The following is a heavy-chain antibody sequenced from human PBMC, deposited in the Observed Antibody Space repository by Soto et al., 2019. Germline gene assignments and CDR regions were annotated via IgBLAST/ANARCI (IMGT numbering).Heavy chain of an antibody. Sequence: QVQLVQSGAEVKKPGASVKVSCKASGYTFTSYGISWVRQAPGQGLEWMGWINPNSGGTNYAQKFQGRVTMTRDTSISTAYMELSRLRSDDTAVYYCARSSGGYCSSTSCSDYYYYGMDVWGQGTTVTVSS. CDR3: ARSSGGYCSSTSCSDYYYYGMDV. CDR2: INPNSGGT. D-gene: IGHD2-2*03. V-gene: IGHV1-2*02. CDR1: GYTFTSYG. J-gene: IGHJ6*02.